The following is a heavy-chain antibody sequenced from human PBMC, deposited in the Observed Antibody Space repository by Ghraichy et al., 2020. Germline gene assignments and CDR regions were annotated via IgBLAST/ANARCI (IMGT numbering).Heavy chain of an antibody. CDR3: MRGRGGSYYNAFDI. J-gene: IGHJ3*02. Sequence: ASVKVSCKASGYTFTTYDINWVRQATGQGLEWMAWMNPNNGNTGHAQRFQGRVTMTRDSSISTAYMELSSLRSEDTAVYYCMRGRGGSYYNAFDIWGQGTMVTVSS. V-gene: IGHV1-8*01. CDR1: GYTFTTYD. D-gene: IGHD1-26*01. CDR2: MNPNNGNT.